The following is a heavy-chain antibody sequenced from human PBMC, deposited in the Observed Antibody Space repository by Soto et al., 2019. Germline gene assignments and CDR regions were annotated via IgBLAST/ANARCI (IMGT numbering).Heavy chain of an antibody. CDR1: GGPISIGGYY. D-gene: IGHD2-15*01. CDR2: IPFTGTT. V-gene: IGHV4-31*03. J-gene: IGHJ4*01. CDR3: AGGGSYPGPFVY. Sequence: SETLSLTCPLSGGPISIGGYYWSWIRQLPGKGLEWIGHIPFTGTTFYNLSRKSRVAISKDTSTNPFSRNLCSVTAADTAVYYRAGGGSYPGPFVYWGQGTLV.